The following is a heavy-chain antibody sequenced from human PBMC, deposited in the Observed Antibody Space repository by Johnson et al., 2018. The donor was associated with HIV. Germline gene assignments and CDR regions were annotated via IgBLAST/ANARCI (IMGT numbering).Heavy chain of an antibody. D-gene: IGHD6-13*01. Sequence: VQLVESGGGVVQPGRSLRLSCAASGFSFSSYAMHWVRQAPGKGLEWVGRIKSKTDGGTTDYAAPVKGRFTISRDDSKNTLYLQMNSLKTEDTAVYYCTGSSSDAFDIWGKGTMGTVSS. J-gene: IGHJ3*02. V-gene: IGHV3-15*01. CDR1: GFSFSSYA. CDR2: IKSKTDGGTT. CDR3: TGSSSDAFDI.